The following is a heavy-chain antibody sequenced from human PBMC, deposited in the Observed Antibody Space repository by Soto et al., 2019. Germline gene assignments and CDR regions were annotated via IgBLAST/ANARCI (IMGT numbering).Heavy chain of an antibody. Sequence: GASVKVSCKASGGTFSSYTISWVRQAPGQGPEWMGRISARNGKTIYAQKLQGRVTMTTDTSTSTAHMELRSLGSDDTAVYYCGRDNYERNGYLDYGGQGTRVNVSS. CDR1: GGTFSSYT. D-gene: IGHD3-22*01. V-gene: IGHV1-18*01. CDR2: ISARNGKT. J-gene: IGHJ4*02. CDR3: GRDNYERNGYLDY.